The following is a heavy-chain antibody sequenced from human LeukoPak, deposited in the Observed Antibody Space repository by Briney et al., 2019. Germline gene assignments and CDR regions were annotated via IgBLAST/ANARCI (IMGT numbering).Heavy chain of an antibody. CDR3: SRGNILTGYCFDF. CDR1: GGCITGYY. V-gene: IGHV4-34*01. CDR2: IHYTGAT. D-gene: IGHD3-9*01. Sequence: SETLSLTCAVYGGCITGYYWSWIRQNPGGGMEWAGEIHYTGATSYNPSLKSRATISTDTSKNQFSLRLTSVTAADTAVYYCSRGNILTGYCFDFWGQGALVTVSS. J-gene: IGHJ4*02.